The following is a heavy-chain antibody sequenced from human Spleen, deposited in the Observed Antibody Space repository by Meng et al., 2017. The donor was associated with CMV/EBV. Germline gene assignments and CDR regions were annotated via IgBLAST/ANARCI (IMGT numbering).Heavy chain of an antibody. V-gene: IGHV3-48*04. CDR1: GFTFSTYS. CDR2: ISSSSDTI. D-gene: IGHD3-16*01. Sequence: GESLKISCAASGFTFSTYSMNWVRQAPGKGREWVSYISSSSDTIYYSDSLKGRFTISRDNAKNSLYLQVNRLRVEDTAVYYWSRAGFGGVPHYWGQGTLVTVSS. J-gene: IGHJ4*02. CDR3: SRAGFGGVPHY.